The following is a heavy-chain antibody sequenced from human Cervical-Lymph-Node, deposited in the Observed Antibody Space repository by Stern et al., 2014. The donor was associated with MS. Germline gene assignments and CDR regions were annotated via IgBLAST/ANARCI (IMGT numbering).Heavy chain of an antibody. V-gene: IGHV1-2*02. CDR3: ARDLADYRYYFDS. Sequence: MQLVESGTDVQKPGASAKVSCEASGYTFSDYYIHWVRQAPGQGLEWMGWITPATGATTYAENLEGRITMTRDTSISTAYMILSRLSSDDTAVYFCARDLADYRYYFDSWGPGTLVTVSS. CDR1: GYTFSDYY. J-gene: IGHJ4*02. D-gene: IGHD4-11*01. CDR2: ITPATGAT.